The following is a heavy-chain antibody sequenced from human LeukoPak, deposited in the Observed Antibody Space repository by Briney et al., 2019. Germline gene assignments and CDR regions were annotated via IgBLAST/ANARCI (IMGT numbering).Heavy chain of an antibody. J-gene: IGHJ4*02. CDR3: ARGPSGRYGYFDY. Sequence: GKSLKISCKGSGYNFTIYWIGWVRQMPGKGLEWMGIIYPGDSDTRYSPSFQGQVTISADKSNSTAYLQWSSLTASDTAMYYCARGPSGRYGYFDYWGQGTLVTVSS. V-gene: IGHV5-51*01. D-gene: IGHD3-3*01. CDR1: GYNFTIYW. CDR2: IYPGDSDT.